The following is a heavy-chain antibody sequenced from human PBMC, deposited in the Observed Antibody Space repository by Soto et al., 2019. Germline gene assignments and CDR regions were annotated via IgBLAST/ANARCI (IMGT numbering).Heavy chain of an antibody. V-gene: IGHV1-3*01. CDR2: INAGNGNT. J-gene: IGHJ6*02. D-gene: IGHD2-2*01. CDR3: ARDSGRSDVVPAAISAMDV. CDR1: GYTFTSYA. Sequence: ASVKVSCKASGYTFTSYAMHWVRQAPGQRLEWMGWINAGNGNTKYSQKFQGRVTITGDKSTSTAYMELSSLRSEDTAVYYCARDSGRSDVVPAAISAMDVWGQGTTVTVSS.